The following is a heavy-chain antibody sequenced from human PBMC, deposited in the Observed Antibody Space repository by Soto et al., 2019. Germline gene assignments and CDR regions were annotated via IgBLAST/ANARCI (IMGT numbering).Heavy chain of an antibody. CDR1: GFTFSSYG. CDR3: AKSFFPFTVTTLFDY. CDR2: ISYDGSNK. Sequence: GGSLRLSCAASGFTFSSYGMHWVRQAPGKGLEWVAVISYDGSNKYYADSVKGRFTISRDNSKNTLYLQMNSLRAEDTAVYYCAKSFFPFTVTTLFDYWGQGTLVTVSS. D-gene: IGHD4-17*01. V-gene: IGHV3-30*18. J-gene: IGHJ4*02.